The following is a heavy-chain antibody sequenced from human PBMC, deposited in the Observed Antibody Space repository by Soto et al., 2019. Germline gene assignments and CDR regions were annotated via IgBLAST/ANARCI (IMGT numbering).Heavy chain of an antibody. V-gene: IGHV3-73*01. J-gene: IGHJ4*02. D-gene: IGHD3-9*01. CDR3: ARDTGLHILTGYHAGFDY. CDR2: IGIKANNYAT. Sequence: GGSLRLSCAASGFTFSGSAMHWVRQASGKGLEWVGRIGIKANNYATAYAASVKGRFIISRDDSKNTAHLQMNSLKTEDTAVYYCARDTGLHILTGYHAGFDYWGQGTLVTVSS. CDR1: GFTFSGSA.